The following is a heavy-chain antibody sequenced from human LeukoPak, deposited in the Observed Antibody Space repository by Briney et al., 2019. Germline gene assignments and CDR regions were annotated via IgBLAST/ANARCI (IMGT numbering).Heavy chain of an antibody. CDR2: IYYSGST. J-gene: IGHJ6*03. CDR1: GASISNSTYY. D-gene: IGHD2-8*01. V-gene: IGHV4-39*07. CDR3: ARISSVYINNFYYYMDV. Sequence: SETLSLTCNVSGASISNSTYYWGWIRQPPGKGLEWIGSIYYSGSTYCKPSLKSRLTISVDTSKNQFSLNLSSVTAADTAVYYCARISSVYINNFYYYMDVWSKGTPVTVSS.